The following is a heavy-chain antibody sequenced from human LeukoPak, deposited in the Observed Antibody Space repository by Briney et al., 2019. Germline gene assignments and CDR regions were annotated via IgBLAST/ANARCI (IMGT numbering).Heavy chain of an antibody. V-gene: IGHV3-74*01. CDR2: ISHDGFI. CDR3: ARDWVYKIDY. CDR1: GFTFSSYV. Sequence: PGGSLRLSCETAGFTFSSYVMHWVRRTPGEGLVWVSRISHDGFISYADSVKGRFTISRDNAKNTLILQMSSLRAEDTAVYYCARDWVYKIDYWGRGTLVTVSS. D-gene: IGHD5-24*01. J-gene: IGHJ4*02.